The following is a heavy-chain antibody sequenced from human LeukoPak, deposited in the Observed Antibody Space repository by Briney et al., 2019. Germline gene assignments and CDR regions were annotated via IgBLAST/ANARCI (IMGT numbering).Heavy chain of an antibody. CDR3: ARDPYSSGWLGYYYYGMDV. Sequence: ASVKVSCKASGYTFTGYYMHWVRQAPGQGLEWMGWINPNSGGTNYAQKFQGRVTMTRDTSISTAYMEPSRLRSDDTAVYYCARDPYSSGWLGYYYYGMDVWGQGTTVTVSS. D-gene: IGHD6-19*01. J-gene: IGHJ6*02. V-gene: IGHV1-2*02. CDR2: INPNSGGT. CDR1: GYTFTGYY.